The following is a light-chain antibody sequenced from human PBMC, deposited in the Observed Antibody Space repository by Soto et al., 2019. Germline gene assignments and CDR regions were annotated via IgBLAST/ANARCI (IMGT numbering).Light chain of an antibody. CDR2: GAS. CDR1: QSVSSN. Sequence: EIVMTQSPATLSVSPGERATLSCRASQSVSSNLAWYRQKPGQAPRLLIYGASTRATGIPARFSGSGSGTEFTLTISSLRSEDFAVYYCQQYNNWRTFGQGTKVDIK. V-gene: IGKV3-15*01. CDR3: QQYNNWRT. J-gene: IGKJ1*01.